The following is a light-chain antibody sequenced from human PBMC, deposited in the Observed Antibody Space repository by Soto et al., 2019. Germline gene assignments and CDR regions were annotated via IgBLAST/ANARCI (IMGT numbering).Light chain of an antibody. V-gene: IGKV3-20*01. J-gene: IGKJ4*01. CDR2: GAS. CDR3: QQYGRSLT. Sequence: EIVLTQSPGTLSLSPGERATLSCRASQSIGSSYLAWYQQKPGQAPRLLIYGASSRATGIPDKLSGSGSGTEFTLTISRMEPEDSAVYYCQQYGRSLTFGGGTKVDIK. CDR1: QSIGSSY.